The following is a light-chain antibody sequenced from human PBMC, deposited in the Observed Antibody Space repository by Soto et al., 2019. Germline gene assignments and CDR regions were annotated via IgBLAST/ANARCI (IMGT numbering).Light chain of an antibody. V-gene: IGLV2-14*01. CDR1: SSDVGGYNY. CDR2: EVS. Sequence: QSVLTQPASVSGSPGQSITISCTGTSSDVGGYNYVSWHQQHPGKAPKLMIYEVSNRPSGVSNRFSGSKSGNTASLTISGLQAEDEADYYCSSYTSSSTGVAFGGGTKVTVL. CDR3: SSYTSSSTGVA. J-gene: IGLJ2*01.